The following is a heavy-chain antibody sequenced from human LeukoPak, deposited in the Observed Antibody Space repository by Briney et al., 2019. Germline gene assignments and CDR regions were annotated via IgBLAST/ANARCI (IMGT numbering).Heavy chain of an antibody. J-gene: IGHJ4*02. Sequence: ASVKVSCKASGYTFTSYDINWVRQATGQGLEWMGWMNPNSGNTGYAQKFQGRVTMTRNTSISTAYMELSSLRSEDTAVYYCARGPLLTSSGITMVRGVIMMDWGQGTLVTVSS. CDR3: ARGPLLTSSGITMVRGVIMMD. CDR1: GYTFTSYD. V-gene: IGHV1-8*01. D-gene: IGHD3-10*01. CDR2: MNPNSGNT.